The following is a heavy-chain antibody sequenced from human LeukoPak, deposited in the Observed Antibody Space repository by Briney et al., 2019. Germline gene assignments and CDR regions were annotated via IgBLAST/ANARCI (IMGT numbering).Heavy chain of an antibody. CDR3: ARDPEYSLSIFDS. CDR2: INHSGST. CDR1: GGSFSGYY. Sequence: PSETLSLTCAVYGGSFSGYYWSWIRQPPGKGLEWIGEINHSGSTNYNPSLKSRVTISVDTSKNQFSLKLSSVTAADTAVYYCARDPEYSLSIFDSWGQGTLVTVSS. D-gene: IGHD2/OR15-2a*01. J-gene: IGHJ4*02. V-gene: IGHV4-34*01.